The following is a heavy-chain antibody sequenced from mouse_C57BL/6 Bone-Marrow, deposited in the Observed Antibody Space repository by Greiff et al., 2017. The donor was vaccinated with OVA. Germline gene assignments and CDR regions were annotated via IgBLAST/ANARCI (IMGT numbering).Heavy chain of an antibody. CDR1: GFNIKNTY. V-gene: IGHV14-3*01. Sequence: EVMLVESVAELVRPGASVKLSCTASGFNIKNTYMHWVKQRPEQGLEWIGRIDPANGNTKYAPKFQGKATITADTSSNTAYLQLSSLTSEDTAIYYCASCDWDVGRNDYWGQGTTLTVSS. J-gene: IGHJ2*01. CDR3: ASCDWDVGRNDY. CDR2: IDPANGNT. D-gene: IGHD4-1*01.